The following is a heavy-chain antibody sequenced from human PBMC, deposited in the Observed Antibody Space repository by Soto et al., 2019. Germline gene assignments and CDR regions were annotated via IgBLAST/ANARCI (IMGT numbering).Heavy chain of an antibody. CDR2: IKQDGSEK. V-gene: IGHV3-7*01. J-gene: IGHJ6*02. CDR3: ARETIMDYYYYYGMDV. D-gene: IGHD3-16*01. CDR1: GFTFSSYW. Sequence: GGSLRLSCAASGFTFSSYWMSWVRQAPGKGLEWVANIKQDGSEKYYVDSVKGRFTISRDNAKNSLYLQMNSPRAEDTAVYYCARETIMDYYYYYGMDVWGQGTTVTVSS.